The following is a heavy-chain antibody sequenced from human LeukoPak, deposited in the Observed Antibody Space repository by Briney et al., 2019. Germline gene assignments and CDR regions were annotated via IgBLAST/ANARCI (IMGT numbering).Heavy chain of an antibody. CDR3: ARDGSPNYGYYAFFDN. Sequence: SETLSLTCTVSGGSISSSSYYWGWIRQPPGKGLEWVASITSTGSHLYYASSLRGRFTISRDNANNFLILQADSLRPEDTAVYYCARDGSPNYGYYAFFDNWGQGTLVTVSS. V-gene: IGHV4-39*02. CDR2: ITSTGSH. J-gene: IGHJ4*02. CDR1: GGSISSSSYY. D-gene: IGHD4-17*01.